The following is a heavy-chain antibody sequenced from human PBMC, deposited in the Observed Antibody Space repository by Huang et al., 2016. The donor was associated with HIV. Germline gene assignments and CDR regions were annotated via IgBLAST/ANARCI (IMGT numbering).Heavy chain of an antibody. J-gene: IGHJ6*03. CDR2: IYYIGNC. CDR1: GGSISSSSYY. CDR3: ASRTTVTTTSNYHYFYMDV. D-gene: IGHD4-17*01. V-gene: IGHV4-39*01. Sequence: QLQLQESGPGLVTPSETLSRTCTVSGGSISSSSYYWGWIRQSTGKVLEWIVIIYYIGNCYYNPSLKRRVTMSVDRSSNQFSLKMHSVTAADTAVYYCASRTTVTTTSNYHYFYMDVWGKGTTVIVSS.